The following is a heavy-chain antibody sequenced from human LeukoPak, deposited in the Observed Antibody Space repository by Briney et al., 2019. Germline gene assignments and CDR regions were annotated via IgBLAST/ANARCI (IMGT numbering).Heavy chain of an antibody. Sequence: PGESLRLSCAASGFTFSSFSMNWVRQAPGKGLEWVSYISSSSSTIYYADSVKGRFTISRDNAKNSLYLQMNSLRADDTAVYYRARDRYGDYGIEDYWGQGTLVTVSS. CDR2: ISSSSSTI. CDR1: GFTFSSFS. V-gene: IGHV3-48*04. J-gene: IGHJ4*02. D-gene: IGHD4-17*01. CDR3: ARDRYGDYGIEDY.